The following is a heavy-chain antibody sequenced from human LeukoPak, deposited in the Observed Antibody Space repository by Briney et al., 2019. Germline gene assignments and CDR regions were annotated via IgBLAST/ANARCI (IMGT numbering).Heavy chain of an antibody. J-gene: IGHJ4*02. D-gene: IGHD2-15*01. CDR3: ARDRDCSGGSCYGY. CDR2: IYSGGST. CDR1: GFTVSSNY. Sequence: GGSLRLSCAASGFTVSSNYMSWVRQAPGKGLEWVSVIYSGGSTYYADSVKGRFTISRDNSKHTLYLQMNILRAEDTAVYYCARDRDCSGGSCYGYWGQGTLVTVSS. V-gene: IGHV3-66*01.